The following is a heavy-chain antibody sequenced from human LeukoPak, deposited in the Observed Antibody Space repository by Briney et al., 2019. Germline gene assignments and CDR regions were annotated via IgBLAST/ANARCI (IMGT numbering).Heavy chain of an antibody. V-gene: IGHV3-48*04. Sequence: GGSLRLSCAASGFTFSSYSMNWVRQAPGKGLDWVSYISTSGSTIYYADSVKGRFTISRDNAKNSLYLQMNSLRAEDTAVYYCAELGITMIGGVWGKGTTVTISS. J-gene: IGHJ6*04. D-gene: IGHD3-10*02. CDR3: AELGITMIGGV. CDR2: ISTSGSTI. CDR1: GFTFSSYS.